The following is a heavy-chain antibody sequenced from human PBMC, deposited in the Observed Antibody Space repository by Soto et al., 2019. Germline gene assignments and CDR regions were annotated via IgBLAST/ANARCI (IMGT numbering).Heavy chain of an antibody. CDR1: GFAFTGYY. Sequence: ASVKVSCKASGFAFTGYYIHWVRQAPGQGPEWMGWINVNSGGTDYAQKFQGRVTMTRDTAINTAYMELRSLRSDDTAVYLCARDLTRQLAYWLDPWGQGTMVTVSS. J-gene: IGHJ5*02. CDR3: ARDLTRQLAYWLDP. D-gene: IGHD6-6*01. CDR2: INVNSGGT. V-gene: IGHV1-2*02.